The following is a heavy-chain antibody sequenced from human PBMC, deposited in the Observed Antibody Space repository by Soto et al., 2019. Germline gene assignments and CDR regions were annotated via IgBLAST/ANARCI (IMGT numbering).Heavy chain of an antibody. D-gene: IGHD3-16*01. V-gene: IGHV1-18*01. CDR3: ARMIRGIPSAFDI. CDR2: ISAYNGNT. Sequence: QVQLVQSGAEVQKPGASVKVSCKASGYTFTSYGISGVRQAPGQGLEWMGWISAYNGNTNYAQKLQGRVTMTPDTSTSTDYMELRSMRSDDTAVYYCARMIRGIPSAFDIWGQGTMVTVSS. J-gene: IGHJ3*02. CDR1: GYTFTSYG.